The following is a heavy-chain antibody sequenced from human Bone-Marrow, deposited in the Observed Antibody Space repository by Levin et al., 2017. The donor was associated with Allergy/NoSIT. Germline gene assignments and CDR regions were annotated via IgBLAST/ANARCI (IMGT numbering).Heavy chain of an antibody. V-gene: IGHV4-39*01. CDR1: GGSISVGTYY. Sequence: MSSETLSLTCTVTGGSISVGTYYWGWVRQPPGRGLEWIGSKSYSGSTYYTPSLKSRVIVSVDTSKDQFSLSLTSVTAADTATYYCVRSGVLLRDGFDYWGQGTLVTVSS. CDR3: VRSGVLLRDGFDY. D-gene: IGHD5/OR15-5a*01. J-gene: IGHJ4*02. CDR2: KSYSGST.